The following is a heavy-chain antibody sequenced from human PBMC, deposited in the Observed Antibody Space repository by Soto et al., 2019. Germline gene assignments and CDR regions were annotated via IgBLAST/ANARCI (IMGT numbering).Heavy chain of an antibody. CDR3: ARDPHFYRSYYDILTGYQNKFYCHGIAV. Sequence: ASVKVSCKASAYTFTSHVLYWVRRAPGQRLEWMGWINTGNGNTKSSQKFKGRITITRDTSASTAYMELSSLRSEDTAVYYCARDPHFYRSYYDILTGYQNKFYCHGIAVWGQGTPVTVSS. D-gene: IGHD3-9*01. J-gene: IGHJ6*02. CDR2: INTGNGNT. V-gene: IGHV1-3*04. CDR1: AYTFTSHV.